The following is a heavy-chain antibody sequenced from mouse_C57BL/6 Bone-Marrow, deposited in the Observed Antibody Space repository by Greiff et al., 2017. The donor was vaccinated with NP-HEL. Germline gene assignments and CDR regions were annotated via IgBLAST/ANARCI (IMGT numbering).Heavy chain of an antibody. Sequence: QVQLQQSGAELVRPGTSVKVSCKASGYAFTNYLIEWVKQRPGQGLEWIGVINPGSGGTNYNEKFKGKATLTADKSSSTAYMQLSSLTSEDSAVYFCARWGKGYFDYWGQGTTLTVSS. CDR2: INPGSGGT. J-gene: IGHJ2*01. D-gene: IGHD1-3*01. V-gene: IGHV1-54*01. CDR1: GYAFTNYL. CDR3: ARWGKGYFDY.